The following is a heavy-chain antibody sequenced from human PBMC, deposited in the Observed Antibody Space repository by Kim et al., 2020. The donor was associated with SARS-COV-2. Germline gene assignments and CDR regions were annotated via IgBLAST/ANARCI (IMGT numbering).Heavy chain of an antibody. Sequence: GGSLRLSCAASGFTFSSYAMSWVRQAPGKGLEWVSAISGSGGSTYYADSVKGRFTISRDNSKNTLYLQMNSLRAEDTAVYYCAKDRWGSGSYHYYGMDVWGQGTTVTVSS. J-gene: IGHJ6*02. V-gene: IGHV3-23*01. CDR1: GFTFSSYA. CDR2: ISGSGGST. CDR3: AKDRWGSGSYHYYGMDV. D-gene: IGHD3-10*01.